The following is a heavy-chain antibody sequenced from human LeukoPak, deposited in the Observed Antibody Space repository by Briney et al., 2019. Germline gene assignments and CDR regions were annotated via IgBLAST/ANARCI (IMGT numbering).Heavy chain of an antibody. CDR1: GGSISSSSYY. V-gene: IGHV4-39*01. D-gene: IGHD1-26*01. J-gene: IGHJ4*02. CDR3: ARQGGSYYPDYFDY. Sequence: SETLSLTCTVSGGSISSSSYYWGWIRQPPGKGLEWIGSIYYSGSTYYNPSLKSRVTISVDTSKNQFSLKLSSVTAADTAVYYCARQGGSYYPDYFDYWRQGTLVTVSS. CDR2: IYYSGST.